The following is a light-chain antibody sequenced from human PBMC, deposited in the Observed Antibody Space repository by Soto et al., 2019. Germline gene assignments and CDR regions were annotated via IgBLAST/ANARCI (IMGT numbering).Light chain of an antibody. V-gene: IGLV2-14*02. CDR3: SSYSSSSTLV. J-gene: IGLJ1*01. Sequence: SVLTQPASVSGSPGQSVTISCTGTSRDVGSYNLVSWYQQHPGNAPKLIIYDGSHRPSGVSYRFSGSKSGNTASLTISGLHTEDEADYYCSSYSSSSTLVFGSGTKVTVL. CDR2: DGS. CDR1: SRDVGSYNL.